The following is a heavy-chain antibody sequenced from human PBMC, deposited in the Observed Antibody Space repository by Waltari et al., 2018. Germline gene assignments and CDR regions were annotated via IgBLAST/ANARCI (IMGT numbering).Heavy chain of an antibody. CDR3: ARRLAFDY. CDR1: GFTFSSSW. D-gene: IGHD6-19*01. CDR2: IKQDGSEK. Sequence: EVQLVESGGGLVQPGGSLRLSCAASGFTFSSSWMSWVRQAPGKGLEWVANIKQDGSEKYYVDSVKGRFTISRDNAKNSLYLQMNSLRAEDTAVYYCARRLAFDYWGQGTLVTVSS. J-gene: IGHJ4*02. V-gene: IGHV3-7*01.